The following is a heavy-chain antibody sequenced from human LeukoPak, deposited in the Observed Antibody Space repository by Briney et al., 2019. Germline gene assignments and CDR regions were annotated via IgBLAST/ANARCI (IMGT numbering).Heavy chain of an antibody. CDR3: ARHVGFCSSTSCYPFYDS. V-gene: IGHV5-51*01. Sequence: GESLKISCQGSGYRYISHWIAWGRQMPGKGLEWMGIVYPGDSNARYSPSIQGQVTISADKSTSTSYLQCGSLKASDTAIYFCARHVGFCSSTSCYPFYDSWGQGTLVTVSS. J-gene: IGHJ4*02. CDR2: VYPGDSNA. CDR1: GYRYISHW. D-gene: IGHD2-2*01.